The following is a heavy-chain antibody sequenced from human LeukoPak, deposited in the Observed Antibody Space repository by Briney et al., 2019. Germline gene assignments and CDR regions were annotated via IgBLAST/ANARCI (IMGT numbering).Heavy chain of an antibody. V-gene: IGHV4-59*01. CDR3: ARATYSRGCYEFDY. CDR1: GGSISNYY. CDR2: IYYSGGT. Sequence: PSETLSLTCAVYGGSISNYYWNWIRQPPGKGLEWLGYIYYSGGTNYNPSLKSRVTISADASKNQFSLKVSSVTAADTAVYYCARATYSRGCYEFDYWGQGTLVTVSS. J-gene: IGHJ4*02. D-gene: IGHD6-19*01.